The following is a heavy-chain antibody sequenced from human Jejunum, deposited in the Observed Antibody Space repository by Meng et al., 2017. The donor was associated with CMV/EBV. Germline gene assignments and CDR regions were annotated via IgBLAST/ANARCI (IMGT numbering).Heavy chain of an antibody. V-gene: IGHV3-23*01. Sequence: MGWVRQAPGKGLEWVSTIRGSGGSTYYADSVEGRFAISRDNSENTLYLRMNSLRAEDTAEYYCAKSGFEAGRTGGLYYYYYDMDVWGQGTTVTVSS. J-gene: IGHJ6*02. CDR2: IRGSGGST. D-gene: IGHD3-16*01. CDR3: AKSGFEAGRTGGLYYYYYDMDV.